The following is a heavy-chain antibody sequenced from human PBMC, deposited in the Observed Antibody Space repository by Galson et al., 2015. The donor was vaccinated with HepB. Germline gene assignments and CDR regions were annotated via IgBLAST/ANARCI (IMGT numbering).Heavy chain of an antibody. CDR3: ARDLVVVPAATNWFDP. J-gene: IGHJ5*02. D-gene: IGHD2-2*01. CDR2: ISAYNGNT. V-gene: IGHV1-18*04. Sequence: SVKVSCKASGYTFTSYGISWVRQAPGQGLEWMGWISAYNGNTNYAQKLQGRVTMTTDTSTSTAYMELRSLRSDDTAVYYCARDLVVVPAATNWFDPWGQGTLVTVSS. CDR1: GYTFTSYG.